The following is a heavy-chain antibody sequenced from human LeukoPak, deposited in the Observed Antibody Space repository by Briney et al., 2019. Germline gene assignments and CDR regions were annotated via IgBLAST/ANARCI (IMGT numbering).Heavy chain of an antibody. V-gene: IGHV3-7*01. CDR2: MKKDGSET. D-gene: IGHD3-10*01. CDR1: GFTFSSYS. Sequence: GGSLRLSCVVSGFTFSSYSMIWVRQAPGKGLQWVANMKKDGSETIYGDSVKGRFTISRDNAKNSLYLQMNSLRAEDTAVYYCGRHRSGSGTYFIDHWGQGTLVSVSS. CDR3: GRHRSGSGTYFIDH. J-gene: IGHJ4*02.